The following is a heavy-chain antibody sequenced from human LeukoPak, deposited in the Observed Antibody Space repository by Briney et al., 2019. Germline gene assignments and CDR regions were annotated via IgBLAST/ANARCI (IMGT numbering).Heavy chain of an antibody. CDR2: IYTSGTI. Sequence: SETLSLTCTVSGGSISSYYWSWIRQPAGTALEWIGRIYTSGTITYNPSLKSRVTMSVDTSKNQFSLKLSSVTAADTAVYYCARDYYDSSGPVSYWGQGTLVTVSS. V-gene: IGHV4-4*07. CDR3: ARDYYDSSGPVSY. J-gene: IGHJ4*02. D-gene: IGHD3-22*01. CDR1: GGSISSYY.